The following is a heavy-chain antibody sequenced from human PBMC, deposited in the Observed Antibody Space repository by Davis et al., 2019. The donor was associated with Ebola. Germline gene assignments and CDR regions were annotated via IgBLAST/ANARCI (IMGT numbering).Heavy chain of an antibody. CDR1: GGSISSSSYY. CDR2: IYYSGST. J-gene: IGHJ5*02. D-gene: IGHD3-3*01. Sequence: SETLSLTCTVSGGSISSSSYYWGWIRQPPGKGLEWIGSIYYSGSTYYNPSLKSRVTISVDTSKNQFSLKLSSVTAADTAVYYCARVNYDFWSGYYTGNWFDPWGQGTLVTVSS. V-gene: IGHV4-39*07. CDR3: ARVNYDFWSGYYTGNWFDP.